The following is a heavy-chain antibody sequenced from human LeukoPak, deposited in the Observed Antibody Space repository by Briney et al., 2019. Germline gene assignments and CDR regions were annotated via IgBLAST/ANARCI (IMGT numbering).Heavy chain of an antibody. CDR1: GXTFNSYA. D-gene: IGHD2-2*02. CDR2: ISFDGSKK. V-gene: IGHV3-30-3*01. J-gene: IGHJ5*02. Sequence: GGSLRLSCAASGXTFNSYAMHWVRQAPGKGLEWVAIISFDGSKKYYADSVKGRFTISRDNSKNTLYLQMNSLRAEDTAVFYCARDKYCSSTSCYTNWFDPWGQGTLVTVSS. CDR3: ARDKYCSSTSCYTNWFDP.